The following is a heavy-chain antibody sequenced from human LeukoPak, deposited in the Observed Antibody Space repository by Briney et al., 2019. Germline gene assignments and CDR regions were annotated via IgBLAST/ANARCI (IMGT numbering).Heavy chain of an antibody. J-gene: IGHJ5*02. CDR2: INHSGST. Sequence: PSETLSLTCAVYGGSFSGYYWSWIRQPPGKGLEWIGEINHSGSTNYNPSLKSRVTISVDTSKNQFSLKLSSVTAADTAVYYCASYRDGYNFGWFDPWGQGTLVTVSS. D-gene: IGHD5-24*01. CDR3: ASYRDGYNFGWFDP. CDR1: GGSFSGYY. V-gene: IGHV4-34*01.